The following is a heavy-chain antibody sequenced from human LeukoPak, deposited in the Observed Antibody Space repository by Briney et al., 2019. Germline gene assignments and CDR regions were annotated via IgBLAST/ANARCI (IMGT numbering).Heavy chain of an antibody. D-gene: IGHD3-16*02. CDR1: GYSFTIYA. J-gene: IGHJ4*02. Sequence: ASVKVSCKASGYSFTIYAMNWVRQAPGQGLEWMGWIHPSTGNPTYAQGFTGRFVFSLDTSVSTTYLQISSLKAEDTAVYFCARAFQSLGGLSLPDYWGQGTLLTVSS. CDR3: ARAFQSLGGLSLPDY. V-gene: IGHV7-4-1*02. CDR2: IHPSTGNP.